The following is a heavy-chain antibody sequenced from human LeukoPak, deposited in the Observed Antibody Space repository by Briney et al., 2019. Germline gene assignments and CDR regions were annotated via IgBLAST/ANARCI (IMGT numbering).Heavy chain of an antibody. D-gene: IGHD6-19*01. J-gene: IGHJ4*02. CDR1: GITFSSYA. CDR2: ISSSGGST. Sequence: GGSLRLSCSASGITFSSYAMHWVRQAPGKGLEYVSAISSSGGSTYYADSVKGRFTISRDNSKNTLYLQMSSLRVEDTAVYYCEKDSSGWYAKGGFDYWGQGTLVTVSS. V-gene: IGHV3-64D*09. CDR3: EKDSSGWYAKGGFDY.